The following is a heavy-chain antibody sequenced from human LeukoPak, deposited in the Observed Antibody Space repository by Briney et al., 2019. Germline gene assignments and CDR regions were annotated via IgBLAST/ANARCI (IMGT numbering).Heavy chain of an antibody. J-gene: IGHJ4*02. D-gene: IGHD5-18*01. CDR3: ARDWSYGLFYFDY. CDR2: ISSSSSYI. Sequence: GGSLRLSCAASGFTFSSYSMNWVRQAPGKGLEWVSSISSSSSYIYYADSVKGRFTISRDNAKNSLYLQMNSLRAEDMAVYYCARDWSYGLFYFDYWGQGTLVTVSS. V-gene: IGHV3-21*01. CDR1: GFTFSSYS.